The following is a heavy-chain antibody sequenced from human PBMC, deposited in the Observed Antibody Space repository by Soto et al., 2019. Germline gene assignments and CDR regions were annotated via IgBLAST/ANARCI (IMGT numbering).Heavy chain of an antibody. CDR3: ATTNWNHNWFDP. CDR1: GGSFSGYY. V-gene: IGHV4-34*01. Sequence: SETLSLTCAVFGGSFSGYYWSWIRQPPGKGLEWIGDINHRGSTNYNPSLKSRVTISADTSKNQFSLKLSSVTASDTAVYFCATTNWNHNWFDPWGQGTLVTVSS. J-gene: IGHJ5*02. D-gene: IGHD1-1*01. CDR2: INHRGST.